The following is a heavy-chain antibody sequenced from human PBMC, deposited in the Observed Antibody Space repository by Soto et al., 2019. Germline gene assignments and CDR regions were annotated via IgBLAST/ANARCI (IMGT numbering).Heavy chain of an antibody. D-gene: IGHD6-13*01. CDR2: ISWNSESI. Sequence: GGSLRLSCAASGFIFDDYAMHWVRQTPGKGLEWVSGISWNSESIGYADSVKGRFTISRDNANNSLYLQMNSLRAEDTALYYCVKDRYSTSWYLGLFDYWAHGTLVTVSS. CDR3: VKDRYSTSWYLGLFDY. V-gene: IGHV3-9*01. J-gene: IGHJ4*01. CDR1: GFIFDDYA.